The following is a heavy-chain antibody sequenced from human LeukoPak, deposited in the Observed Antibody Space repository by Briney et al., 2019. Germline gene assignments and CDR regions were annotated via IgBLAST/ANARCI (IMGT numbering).Heavy chain of an antibody. Sequence: ASVKVSCKASGYTFTSYDINWVRQATGQGLEWMGWMNPNSGNTGYAQKFQGRVTITRNTSISTAYMELSSLRSEDTAVYYCARGRRGSSWVDYWGQGTLVTVSS. CDR1: GYTFTSYD. CDR3: ARGRRGSSWVDY. V-gene: IGHV1-8*03. D-gene: IGHD6-13*01. CDR2: MNPNSGNT. J-gene: IGHJ4*02.